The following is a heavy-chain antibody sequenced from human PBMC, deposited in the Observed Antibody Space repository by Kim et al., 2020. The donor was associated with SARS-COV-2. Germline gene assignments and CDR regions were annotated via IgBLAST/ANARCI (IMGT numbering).Heavy chain of an antibody. D-gene: IGHD4-17*01. CDR2: IYSGGST. CDR1: GFTVSVNY. V-gene: IGHV3-53*01. CDR3: ARVLPYGDYADF. J-gene: IGHJ4*02. Sequence: GGSLRLSCAASGFTVSVNYMTWVRQAPGKGLEWVSLIYSGGSTYYADSVKGRFTISRDNSQNTLYLQMNSLRAEDSAVYYCARVLPYGDYADFWAQGNLVSVS.